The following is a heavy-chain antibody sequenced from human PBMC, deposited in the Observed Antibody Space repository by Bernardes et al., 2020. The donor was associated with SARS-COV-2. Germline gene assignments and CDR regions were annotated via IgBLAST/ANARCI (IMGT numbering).Heavy chain of an antibody. CDR1: GGSISGNS. CDR2: IYTSGST. Sequence: SETLSLICTVSGGSISGNSWSWIRQPAGKTLEWIGRIYTSGSTNYSPSLRGRVTMSVDTSKNQFTLMLISVTAADTAIYYCAKESRVTSDLTWFGPWGQGTLVTVSS. CDR3: AKESRVTSDLTWFGP. J-gene: IGHJ5*02. D-gene: IGHD2-2*01. V-gene: IGHV4-4*07.